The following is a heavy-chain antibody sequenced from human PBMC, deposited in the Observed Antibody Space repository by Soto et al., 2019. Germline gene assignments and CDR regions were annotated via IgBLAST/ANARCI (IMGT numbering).Heavy chain of an antibody. CDR1: GFTFSNAW. Sequence: ESGGGLVKPGGSLRLSCAASGFTFSNAWMNWVRQAPGKGLEWVGRIKSKTDGGTTDYAAPVKGRFTISRDDSKNTLYLQMNSLKTEDTAVYYCTKTRGSYGPYWYFDLWGRGTLVTVSS. CDR3: TKTRGSYGPYWYFDL. CDR2: IKSKTDGGTT. J-gene: IGHJ2*01. V-gene: IGHV3-15*07. D-gene: IGHD5-18*01.